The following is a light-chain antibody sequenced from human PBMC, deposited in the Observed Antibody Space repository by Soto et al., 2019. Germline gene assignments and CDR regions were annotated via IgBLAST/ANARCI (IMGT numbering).Light chain of an antibody. J-gene: IGKJ1*01. V-gene: IGKV3-11*01. CDR2: EAS. Sequence: EIVLTQSPATLSLSPWERATLSCRASQNVANYLAWYQQKPGQAPRFLIYEASNRATGIPARFSGSGSGTDFTLTISSLEPEDFAVYYCQQRSNWPHTFGQGTKVDIK. CDR3: QQRSNWPHT. CDR1: QNVANY.